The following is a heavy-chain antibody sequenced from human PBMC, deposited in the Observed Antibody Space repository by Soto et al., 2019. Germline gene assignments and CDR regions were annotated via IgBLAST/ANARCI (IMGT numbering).Heavy chain of an antibody. Sequence: QVQLVQSGAEVKKPGSSVKVSCKASGGTFSSYAISCVRQAPGQGLEWTGGIIPIFDTANYAQKFQGRVKITADKATSTDYMELSSLRSEDTAVYYCARDLGCAGSYSPIDYGMDVWGQGTTVTVSS. J-gene: IGHJ6*02. CDR1: GGTFSSYA. CDR3: ARDLGCAGSYSPIDYGMDV. V-gene: IGHV1-69*06. CDR2: IIPIFDTA. D-gene: IGHD3-10*02.